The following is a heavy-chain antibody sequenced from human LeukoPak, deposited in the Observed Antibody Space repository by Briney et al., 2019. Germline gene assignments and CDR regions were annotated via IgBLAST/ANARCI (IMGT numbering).Heavy chain of an antibody. V-gene: IGHV4-61*01. CDR2: IYYSGST. CDR3: ARAAYSGSYHSDY. D-gene: IGHD1-26*01. J-gene: IGHJ4*02. CDR1: GGSFNSGSYY. Sequence: SETLSLTCTVSGGSFNSGSYYWNWIRQPPGKGLEWIGYIYYSGSTNYNPSLKSRVTISVDTSKNQFSLKLSSVTAADTTVYYCARAAYSGSYHSDYWGQGTLVTVSS.